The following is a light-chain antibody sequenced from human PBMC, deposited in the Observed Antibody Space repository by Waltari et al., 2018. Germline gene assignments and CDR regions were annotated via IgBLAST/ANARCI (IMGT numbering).Light chain of an antibody. CDR2: EVF. CDR1: SSDVGRYKF. CDR3: SSYAGGNTLV. Sequence: QPALTQPPSASGSLGHSVTISCTGSSSDVGRYKFVSWYQQYPGKAPKLIFYEVFKRPPGVPYRFSGSKSGNTASLTFSGLQPEDEADYYCSSYAGGNTLVFGGGTRLTVL. V-gene: IGLV2-8*01. J-gene: IGLJ2*01.